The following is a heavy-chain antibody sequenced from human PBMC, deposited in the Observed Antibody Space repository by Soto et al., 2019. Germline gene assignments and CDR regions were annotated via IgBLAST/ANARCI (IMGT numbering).Heavy chain of an antibody. CDR1: GGSISSSSYY. CDR2: IYYSGST. Sequence: QLQLQESGPGLVKPSETLSLTCTVSGGSISSSSYYWGWIRQPPGKGLEWIGSIYYSGSTYYNPSLKGRVTLSVDTSKNQFSLKLSSVTAADTAVYYCARPLDIVVVPAAMGWFDPWGQGTLVTVSS. CDR3: ARPLDIVVVPAAMGWFDP. D-gene: IGHD2-2*03. V-gene: IGHV4-39*01. J-gene: IGHJ5*02.